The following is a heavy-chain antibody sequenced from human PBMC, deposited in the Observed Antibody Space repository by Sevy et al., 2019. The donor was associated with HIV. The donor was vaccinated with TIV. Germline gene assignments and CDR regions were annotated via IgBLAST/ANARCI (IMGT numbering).Heavy chain of an antibody. CDR1: EFSFHDYY. Sequence: GGSLRLSCAASEFSFHDYYMSWIRQAPGMGLESISYISDNGYNLYYADSVRGRFTISRDNAKNSLYLQMNSLRIEDTAVYYCARAGPYTSRWHFDYWGQGTLVTVSS. CDR3: ARAGPYTSRWHFDY. J-gene: IGHJ4*02. CDR2: ISDNGYNL. D-gene: IGHD6-13*01. V-gene: IGHV3-11*04.